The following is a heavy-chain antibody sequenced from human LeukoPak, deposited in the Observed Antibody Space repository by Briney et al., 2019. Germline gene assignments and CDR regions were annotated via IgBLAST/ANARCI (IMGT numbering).Heavy chain of an antibody. J-gene: IGHJ2*01. CDR3: ARGRYNGGYWYFDL. CDR2: INHSGST. Sequence: SETLSLTCTVSGGSISSYYWSWIRQPPGKGLEWIGEINHSGSTNYNPSLKSRVTISVDTSKNQFSLKLSSVTAADTAVYYCARGRYNGGYWYFDLWGRGTLVTVSS. D-gene: IGHD1-14*01. CDR1: GGSISSYY. V-gene: IGHV4-34*01.